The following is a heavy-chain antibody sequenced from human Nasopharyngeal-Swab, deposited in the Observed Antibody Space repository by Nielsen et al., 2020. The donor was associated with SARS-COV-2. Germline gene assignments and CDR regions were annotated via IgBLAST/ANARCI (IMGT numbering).Heavy chain of an antibody. V-gene: IGHV4-39*07. CDR3: ASFDILTGYGAY. Sequence: RQAPGKGLEWIGSIYYSGSTYYNPSLKSRVTISVDTSKNQFSLKLSSVTAADTAVYYCASFDILTGYGAYWGQGTLVTVSS. J-gene: IGHJ4*02. D-gene: IGHD3-9*01. CDR2: IYYSGST.